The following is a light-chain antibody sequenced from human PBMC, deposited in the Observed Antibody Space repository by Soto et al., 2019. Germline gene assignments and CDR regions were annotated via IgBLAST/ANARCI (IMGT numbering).Light chain of an antibody. V-gene: IGKV1-39*01. Sequence: IRRTQSPSSLSASVVDRVTITCRASQGISTYLNWYQQKPGKXPKIXIYAASSLQSGVPSRFSGSGSETDLTITISSLQPEDFETYSCQQSYSTTWTFGQGTKVDIK. CDR1: QGISTY. CDR2: AAS. J-gene: IGKJ1*01. CDR3: QQSYSTTWT.